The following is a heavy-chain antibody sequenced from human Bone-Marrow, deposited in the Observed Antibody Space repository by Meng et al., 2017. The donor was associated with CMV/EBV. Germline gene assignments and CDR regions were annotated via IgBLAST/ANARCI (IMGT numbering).Heavy chain of an antibody. CDR1: GFTFSSYS. Sequence: GESLKISCAASGFTFSSYSMNWVRQAPGKGLEWVSSISSSSSYIYYADSVKGRFTISRDNAKNSLYLQMNSLRAEDTAVYYCARDTVYCGGDCPPAFDIWGQGKMVTV. CDR3: ARDTVYCGGDCPPAFDI. D-gene: IGHD2-21*01. CDR2: ISSSSSYI. J-gene: IGHJ3*02. V-gene: IGHV3-21*01.